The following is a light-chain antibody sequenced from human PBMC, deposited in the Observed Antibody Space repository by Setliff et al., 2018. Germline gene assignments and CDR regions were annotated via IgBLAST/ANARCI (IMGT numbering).Light chain of an antibody. V-gene: IGLV2-11*01. J-gene: IGLJ1*01. CDR3: CSYAGNYIYV. CDR2: DVN. Sequence: QSVLTQPRSVSGSPGQSVTVSCAGTSTDVGGYDLVSWYQQHPGKVPKALIYDVNKRPSGVPSRFSGSKSGNTASLTISGLQAEDEADYYCCSYAGNYIYVFGTGTKVTVL. CDR1: STDVGGYDL.